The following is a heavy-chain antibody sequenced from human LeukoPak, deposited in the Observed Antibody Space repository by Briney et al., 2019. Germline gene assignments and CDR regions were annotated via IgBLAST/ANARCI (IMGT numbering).Heavy chain of an antibody. V-gene: IGHV3-64*01. CDR3: AKITPRDAFDI. CDR1: GFTFSSFA. J-gene: IGHJ3*02. CDR2: ISSNGAST. Sequence: GGSLRLSCAASGFTFSSFAMHWVRQAPGKALEYVSAISSNGASTYYVNSVKGRFTISRDSSKNTLYLQMNSLRAEDTAVYYCAKITPRDAFDIWGQGTIVTVSS. D-gene: IGHD1-14*01.